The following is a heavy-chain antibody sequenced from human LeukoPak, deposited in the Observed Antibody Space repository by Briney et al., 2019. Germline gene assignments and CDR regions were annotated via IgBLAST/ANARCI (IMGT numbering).Heavy chain of an antibody. V-gene: IGHV1-2*02. CDR3: AKDHYYYYGMDV. Sequence: ASVKVSCKASGYTFTGYYMRWVRQAPGQGLEWMGWINPNSGGTNYAQKFQGRVTMTRDTSISTAYMELSRLRSDDTAVYYCAKDHYYYYGMDVWGQGTTVTVSS. J-gene: IGHJ6*02. CDR2: INPNSGGT. D-gene: IGHD2-15*01. CDR1: GYTFTGYY.